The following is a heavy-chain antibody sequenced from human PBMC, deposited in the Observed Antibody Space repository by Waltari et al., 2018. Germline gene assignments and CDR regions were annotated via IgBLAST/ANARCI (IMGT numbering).Heavy chain of an antibody. CDR1: GFPFSSYA. V-gene: IGHV3-23*03. CDR2: IYSGGST. Sequence: EVQLLESGGGLVQPGGSLRLSCAASGFPFSSYAMSWVRQAPGKGLEWVSVIYSGGSTYYADSVKGRFTISRDNSKNTLYLQMNSLRAEDTAVYYCAKVRDDYSDYWGQGTLVTVSS. CDR3: AKVRDDYSDY. J-gene: IGHJ4*02.